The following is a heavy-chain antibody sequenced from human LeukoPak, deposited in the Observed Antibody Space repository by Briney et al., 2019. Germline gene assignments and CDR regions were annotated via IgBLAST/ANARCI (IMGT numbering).Heavy chain of an antibody. D-gene: IGHD3-22*01. Sequence: SETLSLTCAVYGGSFSGYYWSWIRQPPGKGLEWIGEINHSGSTNYNPSLKSRVTISVDTSKNQFSLKLSSVTAADTAVYYCARVPGSSYDSSGYYFLYYFDCWGQGTLVTVSS. CDR3: ARVPGSSYDSSGYYFLYYFDC. J-gene: IGHJ4*02. V-gene: IGHV4-34*01. CDR1: GGSFSGYY. CDR2: INHSGST.